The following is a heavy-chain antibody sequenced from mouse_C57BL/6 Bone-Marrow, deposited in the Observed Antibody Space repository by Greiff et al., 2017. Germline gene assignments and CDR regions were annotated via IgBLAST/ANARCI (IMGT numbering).Heavy chain of an antibody. V-gene: IGHV1-55*01. CDR1: GYTFTSYW. J-gene: IGHJ4*01. Sequence: VQLQQPGAELVKPGASVKMSCKASGYTFTSYWITWVKQRPGQGLEWIGDIYPGSGSTNYNEKFKSKATLTVDTSSSTAYMQLSSLTSEDSAVYDSARRGYYYGSSRYWGQGTSVTVSS. CDR2: IYPGSGST. D-gene: IGHD1-1*01. CDR3: ARRGYYYGSSRY.